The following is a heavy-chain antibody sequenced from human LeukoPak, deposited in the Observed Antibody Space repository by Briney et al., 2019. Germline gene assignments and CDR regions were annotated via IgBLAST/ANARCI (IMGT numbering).Heavy chain of an antibody. V-gene: IGHV3-33*08. Sequence: PGRSLRLSCAASGFTFSSYGMHWVRQAPGKGLERVAVIWYDGSNKYYADSVKGRFTISRDNSKNTLYLQMNSLRAEDTAVYYCARERVRGAIRYYFDYWGQGTLVTVSS. D-gene: IGHD3-10*01. J-gene: IGHJ4*02. CDR3: ARERVRGAIRYYFDY. CDR1: GFTFSSYG. CDR2: IWYDGSNK.